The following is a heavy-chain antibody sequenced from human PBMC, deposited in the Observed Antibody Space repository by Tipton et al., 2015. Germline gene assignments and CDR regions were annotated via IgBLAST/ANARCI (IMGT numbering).Heavy chain of an antibody. CDR2: IYYSGST. CDR3: ARSTAVVDYDFWSGYQNLFDY. Sequence: TLSLTCTVSGGSVSSADYYWSWIRQPPGKGLEWIGYIYYSGSTNYQPSLKSRVTISIDTSKNQISLKLSSVTAADTAVYYCARSTAVVDYDFWSGYQNLFDYWGQGALVTVS. D-gene: IGHD3-3*01. J-gene: IGHJ4*02. V-gene: IGHV4-61*08. CDR1: GGSVSSADYY.